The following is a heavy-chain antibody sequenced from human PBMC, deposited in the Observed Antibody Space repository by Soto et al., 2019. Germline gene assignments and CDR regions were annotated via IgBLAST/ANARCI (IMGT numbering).Heavy chain of an antibody. CDR2: IIPIFGTA. CDR1: GGTFSSYA. J-gene: IGHJ5*02. V-gene: IGHV1-69*13. D-gene: IGHD3-3*01. CDR3: ARDATIFGVVISPGYWFDP. Sequence: GASVKVSCKASGGTFSSYACRWVRQAPSQGLEWMGGIIPIFGTANYAQKFQGRVTITADDTTSTAYMELSSLKTEDTAVYYCARDATIFGVVISPGYWFDPWGQGTLVTVSS.